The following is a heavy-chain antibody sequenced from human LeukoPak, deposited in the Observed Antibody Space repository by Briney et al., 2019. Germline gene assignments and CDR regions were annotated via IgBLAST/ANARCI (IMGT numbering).Heavy chain of an antibody. CDR1: GYTFTGYA. J-gene: IGHJ4*02. D-gene: IGHD2-21*01. CDR3: AKKVCGPSHPLDF. V-gene: IGHV1-2*02. CDR2: INPEKRDT. Sequence: ASVKVSCKASGYTFTGYAIHWVRQAPGQGLEWMGWINPEKRDTGYAHKFRGRVTMTSDTSISAAYMELSSLRSDDTAVYYCAKKVCGPSHPLDFWGQGTLVTVSS.